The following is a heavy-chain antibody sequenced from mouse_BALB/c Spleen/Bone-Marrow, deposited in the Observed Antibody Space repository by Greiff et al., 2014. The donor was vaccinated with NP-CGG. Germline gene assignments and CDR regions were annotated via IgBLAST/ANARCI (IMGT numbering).Heavy chain of an antibody. CDR3: ANYYYGSHFDY. Sequence: VQLKQSGAALVKPGASVKLSCTASGFNIKDTYMHWVKQRPEQGLEWIGRIDPANGNTKYDPKFQGKATITADTSSNTAYLQLSSLTSEDTAVYYCANYYYGSHFDYWGQGTTLTASS. D-gene: IGHD1-1*01. CDR1: GFNIKDTY. J-gene: IGHJ2*01. V-gene: IGHV14-3*02. CDR2: IDPANGNT.